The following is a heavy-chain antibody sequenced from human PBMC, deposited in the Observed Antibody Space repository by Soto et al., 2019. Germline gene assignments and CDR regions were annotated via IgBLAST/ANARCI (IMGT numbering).Heavy chain of an antibody. D-gene: IGHD2-21*02. J-gene: IGHJ3*02. CDR2: TYYRSKWYN. Sequence: SQTLSLTCAISGDSVSSNSAAWNWIRQSPSRGLEWLGRTYYRSKWYNDYAVSVKSRITINPDTSKNQFSLQLNSVTPEDTAVYYCAISYCGGDCYSLTLGLDAFDIWGQGTMLTVSS. V-gene: IGHV6-1*01. CDR1: GDSVSSNSAA. CDR3: AISYCGGDCYSLTLGLDAFDI.